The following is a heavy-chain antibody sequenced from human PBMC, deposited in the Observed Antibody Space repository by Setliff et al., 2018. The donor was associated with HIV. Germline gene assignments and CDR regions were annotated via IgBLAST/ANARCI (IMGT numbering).Heavy chain of an antibody. J-gene: IGHJ6*02. D-gene: IGHD5-12*01. CDR3: ANRGYSGYDYSNYYYYGMDV. CDR2: IYYSGST. Sequence: TSETLSLTCSVSGGSINSDVYYWSWIRQLPGKGLEWIGYIYYSGSTYYNPSLKSRVSISVDTSKNHFSLKVRYVTAADTAVYYCANRGYSGYDYSNYYYYGMDVWGQGITVTVSS. V-gene: IGHV4-31*03. CDR1: GGSINSDVYY.